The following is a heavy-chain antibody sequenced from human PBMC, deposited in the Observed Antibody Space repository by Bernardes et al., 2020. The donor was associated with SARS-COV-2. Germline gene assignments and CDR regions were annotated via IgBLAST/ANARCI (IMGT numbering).Heavy chain of an antibody. J-gene: IGHJ4*02. CDR1: GGSICSYY. CDR3: ARHRWGAGGLLDY. CDR2: IYYTGNT. V-gene: IGHV4-59*01. Sequence: SETLSLTCTVSGGSICSYYWSWIRQPPGKGMEWIGYIYYTGNTNYNPSLKSRVAISVDTTRNQISLKLSSVTAADTAVYYCARHRWGAGGLLDYWGQGVLVTVSS. D-gene: IGHD3-16*01.